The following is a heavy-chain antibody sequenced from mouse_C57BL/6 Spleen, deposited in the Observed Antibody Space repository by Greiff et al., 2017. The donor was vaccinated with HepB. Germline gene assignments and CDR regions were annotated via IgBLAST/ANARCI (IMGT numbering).Heavy chain of an antibody. CDR1: GYTFTSYW. Sequence: QVQLQQPGAELVRPGSSVKLSCKASGYTFTSYWMHWVKQRPIQGLEWIGNIDPSDSETHYNQKFKDKATLTVDKSSSTAYMQLSSLTSEDSAVYYSARSGTDWYFDVWGTGTTVTVSS. CDR3: ARSGTDWYFDV. J-gene: IGHJ1*03. D-gene: IGHD4-1*01. V-gene: IGHV1-52*01. CDR2: IDPSDSET.